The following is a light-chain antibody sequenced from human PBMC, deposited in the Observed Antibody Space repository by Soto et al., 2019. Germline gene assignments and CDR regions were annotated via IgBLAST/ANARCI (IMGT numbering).Light chain of an antibody. J-gene: IGLJ1*01. CDR1: SSDVGGYNS. Sequence: QSALTQPRSVSGSPGQSVTISCTGTSSDVGGYNSVSWYQQHPGRAPKLIIYDVSKRPSGVPDRFSGSKSGNTASLTISGLQSDDEVDYYCCSYAGSYTYVFGTGTKLTVL. CDR3: CSYAGSYTYV. V-gene: IGLV2-11*01. CDR2: DVS.